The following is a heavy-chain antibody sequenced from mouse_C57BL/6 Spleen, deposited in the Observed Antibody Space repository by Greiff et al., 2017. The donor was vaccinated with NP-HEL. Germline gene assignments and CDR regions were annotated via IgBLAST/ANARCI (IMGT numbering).Heavy chain of an antibody. D-gene: IGHD1-1*01. CDR2: IDPANGNT. CDR1: GFNIKNTY. CDR3: ATLAGYYYGSSYYFDY. V-gene: IGHV14-3*01. J-gene: IGHJ2*01. Sequence: EVKLVESVAELVRPGASVKLSCTASGFNIKNTYMHWVKQRPEQGLEWIGRIDPANGNTKYAPKFQGKATITADTSSNTAYLQLSSLTSEDTAIYYCATLAGYYYGSSYYFDYWGQGTTLTVSS.